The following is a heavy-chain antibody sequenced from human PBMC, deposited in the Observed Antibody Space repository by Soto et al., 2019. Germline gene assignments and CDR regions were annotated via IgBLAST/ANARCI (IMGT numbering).Heavy chain of an antibody. CDR3: AKDRSSGWHEGFDY. V-gene: IGHV3-15*01. J-gene: IGHJ4*02. Sequence: EVQLVESGGGLVKPGGSLTLSCVASGFTFTNAWMSWVRQAPGKGLEWVGRIKSNSDGGTTDYAAPVKGRFTISRDDSKNTLYLQMNSLRIEDTAVYYCAKDRSSGWHEGFDYWGQGTLVTVSS. D-gene: IGHD6-19*01. CDR2: IKSNSDGGTT. CDR1: GFTFTNAW.